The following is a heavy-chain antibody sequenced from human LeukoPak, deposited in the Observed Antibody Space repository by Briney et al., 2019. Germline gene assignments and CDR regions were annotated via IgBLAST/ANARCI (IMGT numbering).Heavy chain of an antibody. D-gene: IGHD3-22*01. Sequence: ASVKVSCKASGYTFTSYGITWVRLAPGQGLEWMGWISAYNGNTNYAQMFQGRVIMTTDTSTNTACMELRSLRADDTAMYYCARDPSYDSSGYPNWFDPWGQGTLVTVSS. CDR3: ARDPSYDSSGYPNWFDP. J-gene: IGHJ5*02. V-gene: IGHV1-18*01. CDR2: ISAYNGNT. CDR1: GYTFTSYG.